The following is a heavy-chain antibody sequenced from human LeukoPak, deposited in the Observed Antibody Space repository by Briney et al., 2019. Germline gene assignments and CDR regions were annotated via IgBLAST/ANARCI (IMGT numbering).Heavy chain of an antibody. CDR3: ARELFDFDY. CDR2: ITASGGST. D-gene: IGHD3-10*01. CDR1: GFTFSSYW. J-gene: IGHJ4*02. V-gene: IGHV3-23*01. Sequence: GGSLRLSCAASGFTFSSYWMHWVRQAPGKGLEWVSSITASGGSTYCADSVKGRFTISRDNSKNTLYLQMNSLRAEDTAIYYCARELFDFDYWGQGTLVTVSS.